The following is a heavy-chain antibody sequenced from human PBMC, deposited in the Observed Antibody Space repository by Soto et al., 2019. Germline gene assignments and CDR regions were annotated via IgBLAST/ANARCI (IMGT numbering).Heavy chain of an antibody. V-gene: IGHV3-23*01. CDR2: ISGGGNDR. J-gene: IGHJ4*02. Sequence: VQLLESGGSLVQPGGSLTLSCAASGFPFSNYAMSWVRQTPEKGLEWVAAISGGGNDRYYADLVKGRFTFSRDNSRNTLYLQMSSLRAEDTATYYCARSLFMVAPDNEPFDYWGQGTLVTVSS. D-gene: IGHD5-12*01. CDR3: ARSLFMVAPDNEPFDY. CDR1: GFPFSNYA.